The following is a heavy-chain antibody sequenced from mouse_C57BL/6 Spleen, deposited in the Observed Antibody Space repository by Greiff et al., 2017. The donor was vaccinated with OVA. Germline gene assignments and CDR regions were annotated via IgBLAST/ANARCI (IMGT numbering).Heavy chain of an antibody. CDR1: GYTFTSYW. D-gene: IGHD1-1*01. J-gene: IGHJ1*03. CDR3: ARESYYGSSYRYFDV. CDR2: IDPSDSET. Sequence: QVQLQQPGAELVRPGSSVKLSCKASGYTFTSYWMHWVKQRPIQGLEWIGNIDPSDSETHYNQKFKDKATLTVDKSSSTAYMQLSSLTSEDSAVYYCARESYYGSSYRYFDVWGTGTTVTVSS. V-gene: IGHV1-52*01.